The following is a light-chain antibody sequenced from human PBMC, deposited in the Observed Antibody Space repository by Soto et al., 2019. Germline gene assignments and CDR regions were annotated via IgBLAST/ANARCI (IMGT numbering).Light chain of an antibody. V-gene: IGLV2-8*01. J-gene: IGLJ1*01. CDR3: SSYAGSNNFRYV. CDR1: SSDVGGYNY. Sequence: QSVLTQPPSASGSPGQSVTISCTGTSSDVGGYNYVSWYQQHPGKAPKLMIYEVSKRPSGVPDRFSGSKSGNTASLTVSGLQAEDEADYYCSSYAGSNNFRYVFGTGTKVTAL. CDR2: EVS.